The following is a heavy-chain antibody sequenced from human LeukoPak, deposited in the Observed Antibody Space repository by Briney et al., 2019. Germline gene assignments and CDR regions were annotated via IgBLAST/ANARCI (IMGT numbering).Heavy chain of an antibody. Sequence: ASVKVSCKASGYTFTGYYMHWVRQAPGQGLEWMGWINPNSGGTNYAQKFQGRVTMTRDTSISTAYMELSRLRSDDTAVYYCARDRGSSSWSYDAFDIWGQGTMVTVSS. CDR2: INPNSGGT. CDR1: GYTFTGYY. D-gene: IGHD6-13*01. J-gene: IGHJ3*02. V-gene: IGHV1-2*02. CDR3: ARDRGSSSWSYDAFDI.